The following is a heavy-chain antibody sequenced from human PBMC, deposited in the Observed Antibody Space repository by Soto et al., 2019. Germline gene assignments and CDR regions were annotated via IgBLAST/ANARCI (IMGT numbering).Heavy chain of an antibody. V-gene: IGHV3-23*01. D-gene: IGHD3-3*01. CDR2: ISGSGGST. CDR1: GFTFGSYA. J-gene: IGHJ4*02. Sequence: EVQLLESGGGLVQPGGSLRLSCAASGFTFGSYAMSWVRQAPGKGLEWVSAISGSGGSTYYADSVKGRFTISRDNSKNTLYLQMNSLRAEDTAVYYCAKDRLYYDFWSGYSFDYWGQGTLVTVSS. CDR3: AKDRLYYDFWSGYSFDY.